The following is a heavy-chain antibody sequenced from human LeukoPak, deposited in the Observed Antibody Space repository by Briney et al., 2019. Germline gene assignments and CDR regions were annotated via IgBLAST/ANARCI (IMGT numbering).Heavy chain of an antibody. CDR1: GYTFSNYA. D-gene: IGHD1-26*01. J-gene: IGHJ4*02. Sequence: GASVKVSCKASGYTFSNYAITWVRQAPGRGLEWMGWISTYSGNTNYEQKVQGRVTMSTDTATSTAYMELRSLRSDDTALYYCARQGTVGAFDYWGQGTLVAVSS. CDR2: ISTYSGNT. V-gene: IGHV1-18*01. CDR3: ARQGTVGAFDY.